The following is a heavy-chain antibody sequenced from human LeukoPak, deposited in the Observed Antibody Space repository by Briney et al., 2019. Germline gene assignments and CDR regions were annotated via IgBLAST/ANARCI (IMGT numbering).Heavy chain of an antibody. CDR3: AGELIFYSSGSDY. V-gene: IGHV3-48*03. CDR1: GFTFSSYE. CDR2: ISSSGSTI. J-gene: IGHJ4*02. D-gene: IGHD6-19*01. Sequence: PGGSLRLSCAASGFTFSSYEMNWVRQAPGKGLEWVSYISSSGSTIYYANSVKGRFTISRDNAKNSLYLQMNSLRAEDTAVYYCAGELIFYSSGSDYWGQGTLVTVSS.